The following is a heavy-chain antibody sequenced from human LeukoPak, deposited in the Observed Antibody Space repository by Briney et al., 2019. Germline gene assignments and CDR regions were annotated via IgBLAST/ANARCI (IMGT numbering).Heavy chain of an antibody. V-gene: IGHV3-23*01. Sequence: PGGSLRLSCAASGFTFSSYAMSWVRQAPGKGLEWVSGIRGSGGSTYYADSVKGRFTISRDNSKNTLYLQMNSLRAEDSAVYYCAKEVDQQLVPRLDYWGQGTLVAVSP. D-gene: IGHD6-13*01. J-gene: IGHJ4*02. CDR2: IRGSGGST. CDR1: GFTFSSYA. CDR3: AKEVDQQLVPRLDY.